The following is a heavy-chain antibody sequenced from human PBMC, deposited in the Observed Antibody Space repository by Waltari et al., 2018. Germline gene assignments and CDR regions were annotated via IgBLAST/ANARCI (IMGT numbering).Heavy chain of an antibody. CDR1: GFTFSSYW. Sequence: EVQLVESGGGLVQPGGSLRLSCAASGFTFSSYWMHWVRQAPGKGLGWVSLINLDGSSTISADSGKGPFTIARDNSNNRLYLQMNSLRAEDTAVYYCTREPSPDSGGYFYYYMDVWGKGTTVTVSS. CDR3: TREPSPDSGGYFYYYMDV. V-gene: IGHV3-74*01. CDR2: INLDGSST. D-gene: IGHD3-22*01. J-gene: IGHJ6*03.